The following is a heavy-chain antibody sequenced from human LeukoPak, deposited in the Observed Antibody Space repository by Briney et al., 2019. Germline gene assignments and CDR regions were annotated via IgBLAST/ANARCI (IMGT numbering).Heavy chain of an antibody. CDR3: ARARGSYFDY. CDR1: GGSISSYY. CDR2: IYYSGST. V-gene: IGHV4-59*01. J-gene: IGHJ4*02. Sequence: SETLSLTCTVSGGSISSYYWNWIRQPPGKGLEWIGYIYYSGSTNYNPSLKSRVTISVDTSKNQFSLELSSVTAADTAVYYCARARGSYFDYWGQGTLVTVSS.